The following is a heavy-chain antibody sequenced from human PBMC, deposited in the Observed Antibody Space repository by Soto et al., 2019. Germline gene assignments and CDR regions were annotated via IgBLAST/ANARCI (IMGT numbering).Heavy chain of an antibody. V-gene: IGHV4-59*01. D-gene: IGHD3-22*01. CDR3: ARIESSGYFSD. CDR1: DATINNYY. J-gene: IGHJ4*02. CDR2: IYYSGST. Sequence: SETLYLTCTVSDATINNYYWIWIRQPPGKGLEWIGYIYYSGSTNYNPSLRSRVTISVDTSKNQFSLNLRSLTAADTAVYYCARIESSGYFSDWGQGTLVTVSS.